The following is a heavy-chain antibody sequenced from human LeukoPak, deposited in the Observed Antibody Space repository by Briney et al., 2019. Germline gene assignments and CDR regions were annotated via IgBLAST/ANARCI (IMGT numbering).Heavy chain of an antibody. CDR3: AREGASDYGDYWGAYYYYYMDV. CDR1: GFTLSSYA. V-gene: IGHV3-7*01. D-gene: IGHD4-17*01. Sequence: GGSLRLSCAASGFTLSSYAMSWVRQAPGKGLEWVANIKQDGSEKYYVDSVKGRFTISRDNAKNSLYLQMNSLRAEDTAVYYCAREGASDYGDYWGAYYYYYMDVWGKGTTVTVSS. J-gene: IGHJ6*03. CDR2: IKQDGSEK.